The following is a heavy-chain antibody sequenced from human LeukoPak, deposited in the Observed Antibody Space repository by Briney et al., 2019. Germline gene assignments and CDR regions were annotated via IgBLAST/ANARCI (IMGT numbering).Heavy chain of an antibody. V-gene: IGHV4-59*08. CDR3: ARQGYDILTGYIDAFDI. Sequence: SETLSLTCTVSGGSICSYYWSWIRQPPGKGLEWIGYISYSGSTNYNPSLKSRVTISIDTSKNQFSLKLRSVTAADTATYYCARQGYDILTGYIDAFDIWGQGTMVTVSS. J-gene: IGHJ3*02. CDR2: ISYSGST. CDR1: GGSICSYY. D-gene: IGHD3-9*01.